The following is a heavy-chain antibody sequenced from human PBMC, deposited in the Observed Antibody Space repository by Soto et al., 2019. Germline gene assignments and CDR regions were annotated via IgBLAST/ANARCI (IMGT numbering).Heavy chain of an antibody. V-gene: IGHV3-23*01. Sequence: GGSLRLSCAASGFTFSNYAMTWVRQAPGKGLEWVSGVTRGGSAYYADSVKGRFTISGDNSKNTVFLQMNSLRAEDTAIYYCAKDDCSICNGPAYNFDMDVWGQGTTVTVSS. CDR2: VTRGGSA. D-gene: IGHD2-15*01. CDR3: AKDDCSICNGPAYNFDMDV. J-gene: IGHJ6*02. CDR1: GFTFSNYA.